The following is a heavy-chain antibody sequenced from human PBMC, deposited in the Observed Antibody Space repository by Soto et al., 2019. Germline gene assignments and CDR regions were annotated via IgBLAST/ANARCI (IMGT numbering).Heavy chain of an antibody. Sequence: SETLSLTCTVSGGSVSSGSYYWSWIRQPPGKGLEWIGYIYYSGSTNYNPSLKSRVTISVDTSKNQFSLKLSSVTAADTAVYYCAITCARWGDLFTIDYWAQETLVTVSS. J-gene: IGHJ4*02. CDR3: AITCARWGDLFTIDY. CDR2: IYYSGST. CDR1: GGSVSSGSYY. D-gene: IGHD3-10*01. V-gene: IGHV4-61*01.